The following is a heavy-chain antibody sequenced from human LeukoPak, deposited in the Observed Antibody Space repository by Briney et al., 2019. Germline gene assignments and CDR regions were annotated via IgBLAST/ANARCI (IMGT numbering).Heavy chain of an antibody. Sequence: GGSLRLSCAASGFTFSDYYMSWIRQAPGKGLEWVSYISSSGSTIYYADSVKGRFTISRVNAKNSLYLQMNSLRAEDTAVYYCARDLGSRRDYYYGMDVWGQGTTVTVSS. J-gene: IGHJ6*02. CDR1: GFTFSDYY. CDR3: ARDLGSRRDYYYGMDV. D-gene: IGHD7-27*01. CDR2: ISSSGSTI. V-gene: IGHV3-11*01.